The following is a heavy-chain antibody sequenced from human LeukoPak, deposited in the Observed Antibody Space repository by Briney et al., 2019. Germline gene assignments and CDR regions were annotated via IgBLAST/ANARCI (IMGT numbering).Heavy chain of an antibody. J-gene: IGHJ4*02. CDR3: AANYDFWSGYFTRPYYFDY. Sequence: SETLSLTCTVSGGSISSYYWSWIRQPPGKGLEWIGYIYYSGSTHYNPSLKSRVTISVDTSKNQFSLKLSSVTAADTAVYYCAANYDFWSGYFTRPYYFDYWGQGTLVTVSS. D-gene: IGHD3-3*01. CDR1: GGSISSYY. V-gene: IGHV4-59*01. CDR2: IYYSGST.